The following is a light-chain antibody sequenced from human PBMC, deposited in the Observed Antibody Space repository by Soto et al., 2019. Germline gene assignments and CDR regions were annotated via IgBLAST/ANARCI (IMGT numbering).Light chain of an antibody. V-gene: IGKV3-11*01. J-gene: IGKJ2*01. CDR3: QQRSNWPPYT. CDR1: QSVSSY. CDR2: DAS. Sequence: EIVLTQSPATLSLSPGARATLSCRASQSVSSYLAWYHQKPGQAPRILLYDASNRATGIPPRFSGSGSGTDFTLTISSLEPEDFAVDYCQQRSNWPPYTFGQGTTLDIK.